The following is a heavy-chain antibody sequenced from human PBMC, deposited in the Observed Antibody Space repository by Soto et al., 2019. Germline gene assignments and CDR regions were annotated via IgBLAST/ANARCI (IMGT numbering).Heavy chain of an antibody. CDR2: ISAYNGNT. J-gene: IGHJ6*02. CDR3: ARVIGYYYDSRGFYYEHYYYYGMDV. D-gene: IGHD3-22*01. CDR1: GYTFTSYG. V-gene: IGHV1-18*01. Sequence: QVQLVQSGAEVKKPGASVKVSCKASGYTFTSYGISWVRQAPGQGLEWMGWISAYNGNTNYAQKLQGRGTMSTDTATSTAYMGLRSLRCDDTAVYYCARVIGYYYDSRGFYYEHYYYYGMDVWGQGTTVTVSS.